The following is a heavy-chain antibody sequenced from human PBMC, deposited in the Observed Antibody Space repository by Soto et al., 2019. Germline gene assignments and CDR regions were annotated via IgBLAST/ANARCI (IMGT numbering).Heavy chain of an antibody. Sequence: SETLSLTCTVSGGSISSSSYYWGWIRQPPGKGLEWIGSIYYSGSTYYNPSLKSRVTISVDTSKNQFSLKLSSVTAADTAVYYCAGCNFNYYDSSGYYPLFDYWGQGTQVTVSS. D-gene: IGHD3-22*01. V-gene: IGHV4-39*01. CDR2: IYYSGST. CDR3: AGCNFNYYDSSGYYPLFDY. CDR1: GGSISSSSYY. J-gene: IGHJ4*02.